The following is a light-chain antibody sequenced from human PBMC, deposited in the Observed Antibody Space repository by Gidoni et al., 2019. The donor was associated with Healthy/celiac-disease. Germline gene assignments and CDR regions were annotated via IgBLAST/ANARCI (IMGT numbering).Light chain of an antibody. J-gene: IGLJ2*01. CDR3: AAWDDSLSALV. CDR1: SSNIGSNY. CDR2: RNN. Sequence: QSVLTQPPSASGTPGQRVTISCSGSSSNIGSNYVYWYQQLPGPAPKLLIYRNNQRPSGVPDRFSGSKSGTSASLAISGLRSEDEADYYCAAWDDSLSALVFGGGTKLTVL. V-gene: IGLV1-47*01.